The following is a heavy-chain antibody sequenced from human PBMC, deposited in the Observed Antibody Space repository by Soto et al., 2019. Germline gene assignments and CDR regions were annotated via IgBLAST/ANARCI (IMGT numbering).Heavy chain of an antibody. J-gene: IGHJ4*02. CDR3: ARERPDGARLDF. D-gene: IGHD3-3*01. Sequence: SETLSLTCSVSGGSISSGDYYWSWIRQPPGKGLEWIGYIYYSGSTYYNPSLKSRVTISVDTSKNQFSLKLSSVTAADTAVYYFARERPDGARLDFWGQGSLVTVSA. CDR2: IYYSGST. V-gene: IGHV4-30-4*01. CDR1: GGSISSGDYY.